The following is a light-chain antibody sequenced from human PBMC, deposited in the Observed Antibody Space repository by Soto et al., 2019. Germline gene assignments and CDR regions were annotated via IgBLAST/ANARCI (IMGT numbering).Light chain of an antibody. Sequence: QSALTQPASLSGSPGQSITISCTGTSSDIGSYSYVSWYQQHPGKAPKLMIFDVSYRPSGISDRFSGSKSGNTASLTISGLQHEDEADYYCSSYGASSTLFGGGTKLTVL. V-gene: IGLV2-14*03. CDR1: SSDIGSYSY. J-gene: IGLJ3*02. CDR2: DVS. CDR3: SSYGASSTL.